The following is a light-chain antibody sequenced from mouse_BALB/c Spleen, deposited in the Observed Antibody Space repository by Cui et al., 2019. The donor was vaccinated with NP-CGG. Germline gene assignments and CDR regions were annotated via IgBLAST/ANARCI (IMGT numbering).Light chain of an antibody. CDR1: TGAVTTSNY. Sequence: QPVVTLESAITTSPGETVTLTCRSSTGAVTTSNYANWVQEKPDHLFTGLIGGTNNRTPGVPARFSGSLIGGKAALTITGAQTEDEAIYFCALWYSNHWVFGGGTKLTVL. CDR2: GTN. J-gene: IGLJ1*01. CDR3: ALWYSNHWV. V-gene: IGLV1*01.